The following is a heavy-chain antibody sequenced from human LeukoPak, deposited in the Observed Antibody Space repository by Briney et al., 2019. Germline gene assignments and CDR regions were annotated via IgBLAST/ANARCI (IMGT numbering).Heavy chain of an antibody. V-gene: IGHV4-59*01. CDR1: GGSISRDY. J-gene: IGHJ4*02. CDR2: ISNSGST. Sequence: SETLSLTCSVSGGSISRDYWSWIRQPPGKGLGWSGYISNSGSTSYNPSLTSRVTISVDASKNQFSLKLTSVTAEDTAVYYCARPSGTSPSDWGQGTLVTVSS. D-gene: IGHD3-10*01. CDR3: ARPSGTSPSD.